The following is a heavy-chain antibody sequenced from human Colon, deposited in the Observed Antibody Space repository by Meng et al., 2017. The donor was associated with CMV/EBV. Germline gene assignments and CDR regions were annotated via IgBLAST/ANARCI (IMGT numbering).Heavy chain of an antibody. CDR1: GYTITNFD. V-gene: IGHV1-8*01. D-gene: IGHD3-22*01. CDR3: APNYYDSSGYPFLHY. CDR2: MNPNNGYT. Sequence: SGYTITNFDITWVRQAPGQGLEWMGWMNPNNGYTGYAQKFQGRVTMTTDTSINTAYMELSSLSSDDTAVYYCAPNYYDSSGYPFLHYWGQGTLVTVSS. J-gene: IGHJ4*02.